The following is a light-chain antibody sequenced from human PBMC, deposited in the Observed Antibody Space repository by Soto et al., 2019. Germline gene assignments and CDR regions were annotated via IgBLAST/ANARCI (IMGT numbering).Light chain of an antibody. CDR3: ALYVGSGTVV. CDR1: SGSVSTSYY. CDR2: NTT. V-gene: IGLV8-61*01. Sequence: QAVVTQEPSFSVSPGGTVILTCGLTSGSVSTSYYPSWYQQSPGLAPRTLIYNTTTRSSGVHDRFSGSILGNKAALTNTGAQSDDESDYLCALYVGSGTVVFGEGTKLTVL. J-gene: IGLJ2*01.